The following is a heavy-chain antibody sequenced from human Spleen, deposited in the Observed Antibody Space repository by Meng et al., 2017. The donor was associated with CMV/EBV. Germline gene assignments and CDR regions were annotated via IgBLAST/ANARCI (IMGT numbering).Heavy chain of an antibody. CDR3: ARGGYCSSTSCNGDY. V-gene: IGHV3-74*01. CDR2: INSDGTST. D-gene: IGHD2-2*01. CDR1: GFTFSSYW. J-gene: IGHJ4*02. Sequence: GESLKISCAASGFTFSSYWMHWVRQAPGKGLVWVSRINSDGTSTSYADSVKGRFTISRDNAKNTLYLQMNSLRAEDTAVYYCARGGYCSSTSCNGDYWGQGTLVTVSS.